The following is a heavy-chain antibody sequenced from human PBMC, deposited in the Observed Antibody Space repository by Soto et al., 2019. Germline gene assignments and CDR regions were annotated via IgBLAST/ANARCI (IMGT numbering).Heavy chain of an antibody. J-gene: IGHJ5*02. V-gene: IGHV1-24*01. CDR2: FDPEDGET. CDR1: GYTLTELS. Sequence: ASVKVSCKVSGYTLTELSMHWVRQAPGKGLEWMGGFDPEDGETIYAQKFQGRITITRDTSASTAYMELSSLRSEDTAVYYCARDSGSPWGPGTLVTVSS. D-gene: IGHD3-10*01. CDR3: ARDSGSP.